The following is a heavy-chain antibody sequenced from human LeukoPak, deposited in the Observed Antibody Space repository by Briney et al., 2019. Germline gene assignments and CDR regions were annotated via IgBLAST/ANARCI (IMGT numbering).Heavy chain of an antibody. J-gene: IGHJ6*02. CDR2: INHSGST. Sequence: SENLSLTCAVYGGSFSGYYWSWIRQPPGKGLEWIGEINHSGSTNYNPSLKSRVTISVDTSKNQFSLKLSSVTAADTAVYYCARGRRDTAMVQGYYYYYYGMDVWGQGTTVTVSS. V-gene: IGHV4-34*01. CDR1: GGSFSGYY. D-gene: IGHD5-18*01. CDR3: ARGRRDTAMVQGYYYYYYGMDV.